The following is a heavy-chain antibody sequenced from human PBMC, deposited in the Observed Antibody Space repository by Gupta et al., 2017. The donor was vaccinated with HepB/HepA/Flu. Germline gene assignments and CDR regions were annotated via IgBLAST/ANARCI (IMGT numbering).Heavy chain of an antibody. D-gene: IGHD5-24*01. V-gene: IGHV1-69*01. J-gene: IGHJ3*02. Sequence: QVQLVQSGAEVKKPGSSVTVTCKASGGTFRTNTISWVRQAPGQGLEWVGGIIPIFGTESYAQKCQDRVTIIADESRTTEYMELRSLTSEDTAMYYCAREAIQLGIAGFDIWVQGTMVPVSS. CDR1: GGTFRTNT. CDR3: AREAIQLGIAGFDI. CDR2: IIPIFGTE.